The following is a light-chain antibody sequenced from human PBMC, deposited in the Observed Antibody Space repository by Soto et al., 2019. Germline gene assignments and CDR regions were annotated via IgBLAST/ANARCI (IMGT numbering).Light chain of an antibody. CDR3: ELAICVALR. J-gene: IGKJ3*01. Sequence: LSASVRDRVTITCRASQTISRYLNWYQQKPGKAPKLLIFAASSLQSGVPSRFSGSGSGLDLTMTICSLRPEDCDSYYSELAICVALRFGAGTKVDN. CDR2: AAS. V-gene: IGKV1-39*01. CDR1: QTISRY.